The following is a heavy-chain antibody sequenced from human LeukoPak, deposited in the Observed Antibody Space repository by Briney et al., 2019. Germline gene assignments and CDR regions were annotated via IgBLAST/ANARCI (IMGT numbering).Heavy chain of an antibody. CDR2: INHSGST. CDR1: GGSFSGYY. Sequence: SETLSLTCAVYGGSFSGYYWSWVRQPPGKGLERIAEINHSGSTNYNPSFKSRVTISVYTSKNQFSLKLSSVSAADTAVYYCARSYRYSGSYYVNYYYGMDVWGQGTTVTVSS. J-gene: IGHJ6*02. D-gene: IGHD1-26*01. V-gene: IGHV4-34*01. CDR3: ARSYRYSGSYYVNYYYGMDV.